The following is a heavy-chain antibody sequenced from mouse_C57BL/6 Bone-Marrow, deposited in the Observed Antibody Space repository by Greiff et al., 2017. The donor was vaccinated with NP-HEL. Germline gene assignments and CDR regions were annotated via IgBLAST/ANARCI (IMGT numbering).Heavy chain of an antibody. CDR2: SRNKANDYTT. J-gene: IGHJ4*01. V-gene: IGHV7-1*01. CDR3: ARGDNYAMDY. Sequence: EVQGVESGGGLVQSGRSLRLSCATSGFTFSDFYMEWVRQAPGKGLEWIAASRNKANDYTTEYSASVKGRFIVSRDTSQSILYLQMNALRAEDTAIYYCARGDNYAMDYWGQGTSVTVSS. CDR1: GFTFSDFY.